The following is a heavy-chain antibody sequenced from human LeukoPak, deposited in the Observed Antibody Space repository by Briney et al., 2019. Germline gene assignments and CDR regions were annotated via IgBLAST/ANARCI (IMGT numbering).Heavy chain of an antibody. Sequence: SETLSLTCAVYGGSFSGYYWSWIRQPPGKGLEWIGEINHSGSTNYNPSLKSRVTISVDMSKNQFSLKLSSVTAADTAVYYCARDSAINWFDPWGQGTLVTVSS. CDR1: GGSFSGYY. J-gene: IGHJ5*02. V-gene: IGHV4-34*01. CDR3: ARDSAINWFDP. CDR2: INHSGST.